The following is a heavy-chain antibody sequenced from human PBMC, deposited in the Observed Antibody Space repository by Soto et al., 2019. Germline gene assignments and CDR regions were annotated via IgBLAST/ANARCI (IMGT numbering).Heavy chain of an antibody. Sequence: ASVKVSCKASGYTFTSYDINWVRQAPGKGLEWMGGFDPEDAEIIYEQKVQGRVTMTEDTSTDTAYMELSSLRSEDTAVYYCAGITMIVVGAYGMDVWGQGTTVTVSS. V-gene: IGHV1-24*01. CDR3: AGITMIVVGAYGMDV. CDR1: GYTFTSYD. J-gene: IGHJ6*02. CDR2: FDPEDAEI. D-gene: IGHD3-22*01.